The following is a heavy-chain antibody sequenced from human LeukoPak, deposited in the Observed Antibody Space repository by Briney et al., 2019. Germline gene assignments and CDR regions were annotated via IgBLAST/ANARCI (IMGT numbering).Heavy chain of an antibody. V-gene: IGHV1-18*04. D-gene: IGHD3-9*01. CDR3: ARSKDLRYFDPPGWFDP. CDR1: GYTFTTYY. J-gene: IGHJ5*02. CDR2: ISAYNGNT. Sequence: ASVKVSCKASGYTFTTYYMHWVRQAPGQGLEWMGWISAYNGNTNYAQKLQGRVTMTTDTSTSTAYMELRSLRSDDTAVYYCARSKDLRYFDPPGWFDPWGQGTLVTVSS.